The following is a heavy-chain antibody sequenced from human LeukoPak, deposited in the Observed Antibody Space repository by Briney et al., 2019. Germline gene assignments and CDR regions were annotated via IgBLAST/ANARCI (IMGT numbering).Heavy chain of an antibody. Sequence: SETLSLTCAVYGGSFSGYYWNWIRQPPGKGLEWIGEINHSGSINYNPSLKSRVTISVDTSKNQFSLKLSSVTAADTAVYYCARGRSRFGEKCFDYWGQGTLVTVSS. CDR3: ARGRSRFGEKCFDY. CDR1: GGSFSGYY. V-gene: IGHV4-34*01. CDR2: INHSGSI. J-gene: IGHJ4*02. D-gene: IGHD3-10*01.